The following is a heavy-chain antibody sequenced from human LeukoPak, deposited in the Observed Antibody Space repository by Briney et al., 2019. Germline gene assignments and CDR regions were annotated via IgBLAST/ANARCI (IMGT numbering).Heavy chain of an antibody. CDR1: GFTFSNYG. V-gene: IGHV3-33*01. J-gene: IGHJ1*01. CDR3: ARGDYYDSSGYSQYFQH. CDR2: IWYDGSNK. D-gene: IGHD3-22*01. Sequence: PGGSLRLSCAASGFTFSNYGMHWVRQAPGKGLEWAAVIWYDGSNKYYADSVKGRFTISRDNSKNTLYLQMNSLRAEDTAVYYCARGDYYDSSGYSQYFQHWGQGTLVTVSS.